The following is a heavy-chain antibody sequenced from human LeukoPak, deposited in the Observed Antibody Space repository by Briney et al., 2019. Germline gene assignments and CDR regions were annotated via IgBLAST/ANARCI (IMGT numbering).Heavy chain of an antibody. Sequence: PSETLSLTCTVSGYSISSGYYWGWIRQPPGKGLEWIGSIYHSGSTYYNPSLKSRVTISVDTSKNQFSLKLSSVTAADTAVYYCARVNREMATITPWGQGTLVTVSS. CDR2: IYHSGST. V-gene: IGHV4-38-2*02. CDR1: GYSISSGYY. CDR3: ARVNREMATITP. J-gene: IGHJ4*02. D-gene: IGHD5-24*01.